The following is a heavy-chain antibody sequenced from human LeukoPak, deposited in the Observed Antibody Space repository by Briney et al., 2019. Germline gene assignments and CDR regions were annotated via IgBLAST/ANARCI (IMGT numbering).Heavy chain of an antibody. V-gene: IGHV3-23*01. Sequence: GGSLRLSCAASGFTFSSYAMSWVRQAPGEGLEWVSAFSGSGGSTYYADSVKGRFTISRDNSKNTLYLQMNSLRAEDTAVYYCAKGGGNSAHSYLDYWGQGTLVTVSS. D-gene: IGHD4-23*01. J-gene: IGHJ4*02. CDR2: FSGSGGST. CDR1: GFTFSSYA. CDR3: AKGGGNSAHSYLDY.